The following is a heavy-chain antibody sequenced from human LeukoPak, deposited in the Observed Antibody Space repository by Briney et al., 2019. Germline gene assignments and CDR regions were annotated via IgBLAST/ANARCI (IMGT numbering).Heavy chain of an antibody. CDR1: GGSISSYY. J-gene: IGHJ4*02. V-gene: IGHV4-4*07. CDR3: AGDPHSSGYYYSDY. D-gene: IGHD3-22*01. Sequence: SETLSLTCTVSGGSISSYYWSWIRQPAGKGLEWIGRIYTSGSTNYNPSLKSRVTMSVDTSKNQFSLKLSSVTAADTAVYYCAGDPHSSGYYYSDYWGQGTLVTVSS. CDR2: IYTSGST.